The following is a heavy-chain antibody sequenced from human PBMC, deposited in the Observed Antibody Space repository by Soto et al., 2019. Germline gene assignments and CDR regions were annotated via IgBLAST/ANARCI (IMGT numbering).Heavy chain of an antibody. Sequence: ASVKVSCKASGYTFTSLPIHWVRQAPGQRLEWMGWINAGNGDTKYSQKFQGRVTVTRETSASTAYMELIRLRSEDTAVYYCTMDPRGEHWGKGNFVTVSS. V-gene: IGHV1-3*01. CDR1: GYTFTSLP. CDR3: TMDPRGEH. D-gene: IGHD2-21*01. J-gene: IGHJ1*01. CDR2: INAGNGDT.